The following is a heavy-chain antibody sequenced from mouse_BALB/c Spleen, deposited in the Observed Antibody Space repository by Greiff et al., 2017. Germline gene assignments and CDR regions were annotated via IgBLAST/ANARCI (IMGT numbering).Heavy chain of an antibody. D-gene: IGHD1-2*01. Sequence: EVKLQESGGGLVQPGGSLKLSCAASGFTFSSYGMSWVRQTPDKRLELVATINSNGGSTYYPDSVKGRFTISRDNAKNTLYLQMSSLKSEDTAMYYCARVLLRLSPYFDYWGQGTTLTVSS. V-gene: IGHV5-6-3*01. J-gene: IGHJ2*01. CDR3: ARVLLRLSPYFDY. CDR2: INSNGGST. CDR1: GFTFSSYG.